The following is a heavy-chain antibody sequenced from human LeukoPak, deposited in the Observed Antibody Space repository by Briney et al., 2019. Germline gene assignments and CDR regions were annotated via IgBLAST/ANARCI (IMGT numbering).Heavy chain of an antibody. CDR3: ASRYCSSTRCQGFDY. D-gene: IGHD2-2*01. CDR2: IYYSGST. V-gene: IGHV4-59*08. J-gene: IGHJ4*02. Sequence: SETLSLTCTVSGGSISSYYWSWIRQPPGKGLEWIGYIYYSGSTNYNPSLKSRVTISVDTSKNQFSLKLSSVTAADTAVYYCASRYCSSTRCQGFDYWGQGTLVTVSS. CDR1: GGSISSYY.